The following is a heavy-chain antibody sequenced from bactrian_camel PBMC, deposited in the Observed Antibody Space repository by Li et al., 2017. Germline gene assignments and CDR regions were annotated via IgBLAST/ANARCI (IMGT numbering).Heavy chain of an antibody. V-gene: IGHV3S40*01. Sequence: VQLVESGGGLVRPGESLNLSCVVSGFDDFSIYAMIWVRQAPGKGIEWVSTINGAGDRPQYADSVKGRFTIIKDNAESALYLQLNSLETEDTAMYYCAKCLGTDWCRTEYEHQGQGTQVTVS. J-gene: IGHJ4*01. CDR2: INGAGDRP. CDR1: GFDDFSIYA. D-gene: IGHD5*01.